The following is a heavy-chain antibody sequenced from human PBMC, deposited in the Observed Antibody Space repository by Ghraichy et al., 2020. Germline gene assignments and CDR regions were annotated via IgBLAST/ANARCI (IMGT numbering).Heavy chain of an antibody. Sequence: SETLSLTCAVYGGSFSGYYWSWIRQPPGKGLEWIGEINHSGSTNYNPSLKSRVTISVDTSKNQFSLKLSSVTAADTAVYYCARRAQEGDFPRYFDLWGRGTLVTISS. J-gene: IGHJ2*01. CDR2: INHSGST. D-gene: IGHD2-21*02. V-gene: IGHV4-34*01. CDR3: ARRAQEGDFPRYFDL. CDR1: GGSFSGYY.